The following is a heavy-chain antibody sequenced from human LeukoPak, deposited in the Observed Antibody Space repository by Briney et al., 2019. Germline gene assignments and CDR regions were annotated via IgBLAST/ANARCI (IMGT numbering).Heavy chain of an antibody. CDR1: GFTFSSYA. CDR2: ISGSGGST. Sequence: HAGGSLRLSCAASGFTFSSYAMSWVRQAPGKGLEWVSAISGSGGSTYYADSVKGRFTISRDNSKNTLYLQMNSLRAEDTAVYYCAKHAPSEDSSLGYFDWWGQGTLVTVSS. J-gene: IGHJ4*02. D-gene: IGHD3-22*01. CDR3: AKHAPSEDSSLGYFDW. V-gene: IGHV3-23*01.